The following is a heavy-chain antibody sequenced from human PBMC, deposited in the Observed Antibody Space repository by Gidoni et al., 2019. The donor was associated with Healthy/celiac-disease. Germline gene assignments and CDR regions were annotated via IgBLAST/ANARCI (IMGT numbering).Heavy chain of an antibody. CDR1: GFTFSSYG. Sequence: QVQLVESGGGVVQPGRSLRLSCAASGFTFSSYGMHWVRQAPGKGLEWVAVIWYDGSNKYYADSVKGRFTISRDNSKNTLYLQMNSLRAEDTAVYYCARDWVVVAATRHYYYYGMDVWGQGTTVTVSS. J-gene: IGHJ6*02. CDR2: IWYDGSNK. V-gene: IGHV3-33*01. D-gene: IGHD2-15*01. CDR3: ARDWVVVAATRHYYYYGMDV.